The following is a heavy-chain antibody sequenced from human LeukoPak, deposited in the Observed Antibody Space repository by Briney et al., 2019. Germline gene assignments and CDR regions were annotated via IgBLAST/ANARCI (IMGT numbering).Heavy chain of an antibody. Sequence: SETLSLTRTVSGGSINTHYWSWIRQAPGKGLEWIGYISYSGSTYYNSFLKSRVTISRDMSKNHFSLKLTSVTSADTAVYYCTRGGQDTNGYFIWFDTWGQGTLVTVSS. CDR3: TRGGQDTNGYFIWFDT. CDR2: ISYSGST. D-gene: IGHD2-8*01. CDR1: GGSINTHY. J-gene: IGHJ5*02. V-gene: IGHV4-59*11.